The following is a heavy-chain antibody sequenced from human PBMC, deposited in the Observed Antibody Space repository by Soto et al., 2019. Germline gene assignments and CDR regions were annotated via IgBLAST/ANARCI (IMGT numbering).Heavy chain of an antibody. J-gene: IGHJ4*02. Sequence: GGSLRLSCAASGFTFRNYGMNWVRQAPGKGLEWVSYIGIGSSTKYYADSVKGRFTISRDNAKNSLYLQMNSLRAEDTAVYYCARVYYYDSTIQAYFDYWGQGTLVTVSS. D-gene: IGHD3-22*01. V-gene: IGHV3-48*01. CDR1: GFTFRNYG. CDR3: ARVYYYDSTIQAYFDY. CDR2: IGIGSSTK.